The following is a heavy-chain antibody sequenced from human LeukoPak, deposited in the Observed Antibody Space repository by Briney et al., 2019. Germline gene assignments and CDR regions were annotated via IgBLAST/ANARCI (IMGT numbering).Heavy chain of an antibody. V-gene: IGHV4-39*01. D-gene: IGHD2-15*01. Sequence: SETLSLTCTVSGGSTSSSSYYWGWIRQPPGKGLEWIGSIYYSGSTYYNPSLKSRVTISVDTSKNQFSLKLSSVTAADTAVYYCARTPSPYCSGGSCYSLSWFDPWGQGTLVTVSS. J-gene: IGHJ5*02. CDR1: GGSTSSSSYY. CDR3: ARTPSPYCSGGSCYSLSWFDP. CDR2: IYYSGST.